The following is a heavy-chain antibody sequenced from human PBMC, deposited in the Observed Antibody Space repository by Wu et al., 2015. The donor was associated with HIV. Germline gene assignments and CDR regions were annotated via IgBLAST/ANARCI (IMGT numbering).Heavy chain of an antibody. Sequence: QVQLVQSGAEVKKPGASVKVSCKASGYTFTGYYMHWVRQAPGQGLEWMGWINPNSGGTNYAQKFQGRVTMTRDTSISTAYMELSRLRSDDTAVYYCARGYYYDSSGYEYNWFDPWGQGTLVTVSS. CDR1: GYTFTGYY. CDR2: INPNSGGT. D-gene: IGHD3-22*01. CDR3: ARGYYYDSSGYEYNWFDP. V-gene: IGHV1-2*02. J-gene: IGHJ5*02.